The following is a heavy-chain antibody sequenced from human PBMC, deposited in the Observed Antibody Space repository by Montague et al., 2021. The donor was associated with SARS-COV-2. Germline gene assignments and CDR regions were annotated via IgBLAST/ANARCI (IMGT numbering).Heavy chain of an antibody. V-gene: IGHV4-39*07. CDR2: IYYSGST. CDR1: GGSISSSSYY. Sequence: SETLSLTCTVSGGSISSSSYYWGWIRQPPGKGQEWIGSIYYSGSTYYNPSLKSRVTISVDTSKNQFSLKLSSVTAADTAVYYCARVGRQQLVRLSGMDVGGQGTTVTVSS. CDR3: ARVGRQQLVRLSGMDV. D-gene: IGHD6-13*01. J-gene: IGHJ6*02.